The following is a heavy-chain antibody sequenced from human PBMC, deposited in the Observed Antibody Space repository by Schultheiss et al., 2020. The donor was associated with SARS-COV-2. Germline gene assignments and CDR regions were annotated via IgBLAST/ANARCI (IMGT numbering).Heavy chain of an antibody. V-gene: IGHV3-48*04. CDR3: ARVLEDTAMVTGRYYYYYYMDV. CDR1: GFTFSSYS. J-gene: IGHJ6*03. Sequence: GESLKISCAASGFTFSSYSMNRVRQAPGKGLEWVSYISSSSSTIYYADSVKGRFTISRDNAKNSLYLQMNSLRAEDTAVYYCARVLEDTAMVTGRYYYYYYMDVWGKGTTVTVSS. D-gene: IGHD5-18*01. CDR2: ISSSSSTI.